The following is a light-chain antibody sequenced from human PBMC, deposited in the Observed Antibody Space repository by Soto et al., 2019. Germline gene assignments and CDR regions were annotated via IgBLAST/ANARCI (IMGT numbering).Light chain of an antibody. J-gene: IGLJ2*01. CDR2: DVS. Sequence: QSVLTQPASVSGSPGQSITISCSGTSSDIGDYNYVSWYQQHPGKAPKLMIYDVSVRPSGVSSRFSGSKSGHTASLTISGLRAEDEADYYCSYYTTSAALILFGGGTKLTVL. CDR3: SYYTTSAALIL. V-gene: IGLV2-14*03. CDR1: SSDIGDYNY.